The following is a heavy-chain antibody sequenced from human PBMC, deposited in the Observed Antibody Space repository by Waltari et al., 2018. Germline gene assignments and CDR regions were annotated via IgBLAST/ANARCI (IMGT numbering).Heavy chain of an antibody. V-gene: IGHV7-4-1*02. D-gene: IGHD4-17*01. Sequence: QVQLAQSGSELKEHGASVKVSCRTSGYTFTDYTINWVRQAPGQGLEWMGWIYTKNGHPTYVQGFTVRFVFSFDTSVSTTYLQITGLKAEDTAVYFCARALLGLTNRLDVWGQGTTVTISS. J-gene: IGHJ6*02. CDR2: IYTKNGHP. CDR3: ARALLGLTNRLDV. CDR1: GYTFTDYT.